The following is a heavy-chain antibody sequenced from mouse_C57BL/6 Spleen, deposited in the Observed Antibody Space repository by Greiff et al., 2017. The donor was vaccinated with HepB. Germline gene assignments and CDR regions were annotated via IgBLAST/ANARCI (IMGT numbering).Heavy chain of an antibody. CDR2: IHPNSGST. CDR1: GYTFTSYW. V-gene: IGHV1-64*01. Sequence: QVQLQQPGAELVKPGASVKLSCKASGYTFTSYWMHWVKQRPGQGLEWIGMIHPNSGSTNYNEKFKSKATLTVDKSSSTAYMQLSSLTSEDSAVYYCAILSTVVATDYFDYWGQGTTLTVSS. D-gene: IGHD1-1*01. J-gene: IGHJ2*01. CDR3: AILSTVVATDYFDY.